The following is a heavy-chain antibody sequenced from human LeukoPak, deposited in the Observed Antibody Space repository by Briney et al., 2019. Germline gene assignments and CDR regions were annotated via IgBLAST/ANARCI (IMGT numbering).Heavy chain of an antibody. CDR3: ARDYDDGSGYPVYIDY. CDR2: IYYSGST. J-gene: IGHJ4*02. Sequence: SETLSLTCTVSGGSISSSSYYWGWIRQPPGKGLEWIGSIYYSGSTYYNPSLKSRVTISVDTSKNQFSLKLSSVTAADTAVYYCARDYDDGSGYPVYIDYWGQGTLVTVSS. CDR1: GGSISSSSYY. V-gene: IGHV4-39*01. D-gene: IGHD3-22*01.